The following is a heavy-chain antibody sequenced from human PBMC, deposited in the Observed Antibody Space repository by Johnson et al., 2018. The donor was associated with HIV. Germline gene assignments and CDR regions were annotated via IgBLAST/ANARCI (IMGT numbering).Heavy chain of an antibody. J-gene: IGHJ3*02. D-gene: IGHD3-22*01. CDR3: ARGSLYYYDSSNYYSTYAFDI. Sequence: VQLVESGGGLVQPGRSLRLSCAPSGFTFDDYAMHWVRQAPGKGLEWVSGISWNSDNIAYADSVRGRFTIARDNAKNSLHLQMNSLRAEDTAFYYCARGSLYYYDSSNYYSTYAFDIWGQGTMVTVSS. CDR1: GFTFDDYA. V-gene: IGHV3-9*01. CDR2: ISWNSDNI.